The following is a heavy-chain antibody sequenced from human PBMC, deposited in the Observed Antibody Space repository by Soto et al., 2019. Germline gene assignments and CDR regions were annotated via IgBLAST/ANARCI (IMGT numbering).Heavy chain of an antibody. V-gene: IGHV1-24*01. CDR3: ATDRIPKGDSSGDYERSYYHYGMDV. CDR2: FDPEDGET. J-gene: IGHJ6*02. D-gene: IGHD3-22*01. CDR1: GYTLTELS. Sequence: ASVKVSCKVSGYTLTELSMHWVRQAPGKGLEWMGGFDPEDGETIYAQKFQGRVTMTEDTSTDTAYMELSSLRSEDTAVYYCATDRIPKGDSSGDYERSYYHYGMDVWGQGTTVPVSS.